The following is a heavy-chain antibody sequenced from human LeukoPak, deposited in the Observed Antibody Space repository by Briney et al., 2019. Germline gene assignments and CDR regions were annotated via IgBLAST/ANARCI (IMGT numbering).Heavy chain of an antibody. V-gene: IGHV4-59*01. Sequence: KPSETLSLTCTVSGGSISSFYWSWIRQPPGKGLEWIGYIYYSGSTNYNPSLKSRVTISVDTSKNQFSLKLSSVTAADTAVYYCARHGTSGTNLNWFDPWGQGTLVIVSS. J-gene: IGHJ5*02. D-gene: IGHD1-1*01. CDR2: IYYSGST. CDR3: ARHGTSGTNLNWFDP. CDR1: GGSISSFY.